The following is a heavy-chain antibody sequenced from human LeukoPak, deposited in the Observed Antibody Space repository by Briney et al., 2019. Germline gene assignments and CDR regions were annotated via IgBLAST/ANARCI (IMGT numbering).Heavy chain of an antibody. J-gene: IGHJ4*01. Sequence: GASVKASCKAPGGTFSSYAISWVRQAPGQGLEWMGGIIPIFGTANYAQKFQGRVTITADESTSTAYMELSSLRSEDTAVYYCTREHRGGYYFDYWGQEPWSPSPQ. CDR1: GGTFSSYA. CDR3: TREHRGGYYFDY. D-gene: IGHD3-10*01. V-gene: IGHV1-69*13. CDR2: IIPIFGTA.